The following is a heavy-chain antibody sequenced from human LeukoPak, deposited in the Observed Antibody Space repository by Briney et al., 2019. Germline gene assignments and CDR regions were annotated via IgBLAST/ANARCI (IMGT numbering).Heavy chain of an antibody. CDR2: ISYDGSNK. Sequence: GGSLRLSCAVSGFTFNSYGMHWVRQAPGKGLEWVAVISYDGSNKYYADSVKGRFTISRDNSKNTLYLQMNSLRAEDTAVYYCAKDSRIAVARRVAFDIWGQGTMVTVSS. CDR1: GFTFNSYG. D-gene: IGHD6-19*01. V-gene: IGHV3-30*18. J-gene: IGHJ3*02. CDR3: AKDSRIAVARRVAFDI.